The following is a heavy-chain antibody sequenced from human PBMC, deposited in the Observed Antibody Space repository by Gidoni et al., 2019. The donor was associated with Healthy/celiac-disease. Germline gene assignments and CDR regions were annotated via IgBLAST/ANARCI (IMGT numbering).Heavy chain of an antibody. CDR2: IDPSDSYT. J-gene: IGHJ4*02. Sequence: EVQLVQSGAEVTKPGESLRISCKGSGYSFTSYWISWVRQMPGKGLEWMGRIDPSDSYTNYSPSFQGHVTISADKSISTAYLQWSSLKASDTAMYYCARHEGYCSGGSCYPLLRTPERYFDYWGQGTLVTVSS. V-gene: IGHV5-10-1*03. CDR1: GYSFTSYW. D-gene: IGHD2-15*01. CDR3: ARHEGYCSGGSCYPLLRTPERYFDY.